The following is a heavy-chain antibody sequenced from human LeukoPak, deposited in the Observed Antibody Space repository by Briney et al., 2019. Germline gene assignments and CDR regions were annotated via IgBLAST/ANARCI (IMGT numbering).Heavy chain of an antibody. CDR2: IIPIFGTA. J-gene: IGHJ4*02. CDR1: GGTFSSYA. D-gene: IGHD6-6*01. Sequence: SVKISCKASGGTFSSYAISWVRQAPGQGLEWMGGIIPIFGTANYAQKFQGRVTITADKSTSTAYMELSSPRSGDTAVYYCARAGGSSSSRGYFDYWGQGTLVTVSS. V-gene: IGHV1-69*06. CDR3: ARAGGSSSSRGYFDY.